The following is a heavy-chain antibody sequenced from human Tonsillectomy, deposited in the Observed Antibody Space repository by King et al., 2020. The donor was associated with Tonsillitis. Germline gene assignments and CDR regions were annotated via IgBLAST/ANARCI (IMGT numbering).Heavy chain of an antibody. CDR3: VKDGHGVGDF. J-gene: IGHJ4*02. CDR2: ISKTGNNT. Sequence: QLVQSGGGLVQPGGSLRLSCSASGFNFNNYAMQWVRQAPGKGMEYVAAISKTGNNTFYGDSVKGRFTISRDNSKNTLYVQMSSLRVEDTAVYYCVKDGHGVGDFRGQGTLVTVSS. D-gene: IGHD4-17*01. CDR1: GFNFNNYA. V-gene: IGHV3-64*05.